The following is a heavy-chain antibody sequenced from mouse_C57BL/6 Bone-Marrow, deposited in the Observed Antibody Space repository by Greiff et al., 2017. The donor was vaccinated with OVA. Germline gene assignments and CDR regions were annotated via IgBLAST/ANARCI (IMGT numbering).Heavy chain of an antibody. D-gene: IGHD1-1*01. CDR3: ARYYYGSSYLAWFAY. J-gene: IGHJ3*01. CDR1: GYTFTSYG. Sequence: QVQLQQSGAELARPGASVKLSCKASGYTFTSYGISWVKQRTGQGLEWIGEIYPRSGNTYYNEKFKGKATLTADKSSSTAYMQLSSLTSEDSAVYYCARYYYGSSYLAWFAYWGQGTLVTVSA. V-gene: IGHV1-81*01. CDR2: IYPRSGNT.